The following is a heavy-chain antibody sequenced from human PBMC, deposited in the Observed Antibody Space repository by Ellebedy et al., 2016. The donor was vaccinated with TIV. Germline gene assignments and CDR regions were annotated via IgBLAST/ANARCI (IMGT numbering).Heavy chain of an antibody. D-gene: IGHD6-25*01. CDR2: ISWNSGSI. V-gene: IGHV3-9*01. Sequence: SLKISCAASGFTFDDYAMHWVRQAPGKGLEWVSGISWNSGSIGYADSVKGRFTISRDNAKNSLYLQMNSLRAEDTALYYCAKDAQGGLYYFDYWGQGTLVTVSS. CDR3: AKDAQGGLYYFDY. J-gene: IGHJ4*02. CDR1: GFTFDDYA.